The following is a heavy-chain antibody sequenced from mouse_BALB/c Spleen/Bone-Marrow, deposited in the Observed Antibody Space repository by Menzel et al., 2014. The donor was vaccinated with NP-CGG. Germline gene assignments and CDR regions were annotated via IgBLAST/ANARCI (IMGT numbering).Heavy chain of an antibody. CDR1: GFTFXDYY. CDR3: ARDRGGLLHDY. CDR2: IRNKANGYTT. V-gene: IGHV7-3*02. Sequence: EVKLMESGGGLVQPGGSLRLSCATSGFTFXDYYMSWVRQPPGKALEWLGFIRNKANGYTTEYSASVKGRFTISRDNSQSILYLQRNTLRAEDRATYYCARDRGGLLHDYWGQGTTLTVSS. J-gene: IGHJ2*01. D-gene: IGHD1-1*01.